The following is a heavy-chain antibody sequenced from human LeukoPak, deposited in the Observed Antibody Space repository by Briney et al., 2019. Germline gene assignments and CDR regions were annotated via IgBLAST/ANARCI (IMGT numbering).Heavy chain of an antibody. CDR1: GYTFTSYY. J-gene: IGHJ4*02. CDR2: INPSGGST. V-gene: IGHV1-46*01. CDR3: ARDAPQAIRQSSISCCDY. Sequence: ASVKVSCKASGYTFTSYYMHWVRQAPGQGLEWMGIINPSGGSTSYAQKFQGRVTMTRDTSTSTVYMELSSLRSEDTAVYYCARDAPQAIRQSSISCCDYWGQGTLVTVSS. D-gene: IGHD2-2*01.